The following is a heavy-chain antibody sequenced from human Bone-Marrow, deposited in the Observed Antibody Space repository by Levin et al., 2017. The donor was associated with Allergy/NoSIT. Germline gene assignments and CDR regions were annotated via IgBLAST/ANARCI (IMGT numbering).Heavy chain of an antibody. V-gene: IGHV4-31*03. J-gene: IGHJ3*02. CDR2: INYSGST. D-gene: IGHD5-12*01. CDR3: ARDSPDISVPDDAFDI. CDR1: GGSIPIGGYY. Sequence: SQTLSLTCTVSGGSIPIGGYYWTWIRQHPGKGLEYIGYINYSGSTYYNPSLESRVTISFDTSKNQFSLNLKSVTAADTAVYYCARDSPDISVPDDAFDIWGQGTLVTVSS.